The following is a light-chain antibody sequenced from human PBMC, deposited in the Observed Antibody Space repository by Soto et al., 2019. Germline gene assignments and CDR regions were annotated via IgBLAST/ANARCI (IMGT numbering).Light chain of an antibody. Sequence: DIVMTQSPATLSVSPGERATLSCRASQSVSSNLAWYQQKPGQAPRLLIYGASTRATGIPARFSGSGSGTEFTLTISSLRSEDFAVYYCQQYNNWTPWTFGQGTKVEIK. V-gene: IGKV3-15*01. CDR1: QSVSSN. J-gene: IGKJ1*01. CDR2: GAS. CDR3: QQYNNWTPWT.